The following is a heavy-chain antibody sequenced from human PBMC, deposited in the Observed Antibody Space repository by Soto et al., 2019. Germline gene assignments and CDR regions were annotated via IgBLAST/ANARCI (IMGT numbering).Heavy chain of an antibody. V-gene: IGHV1-18*01. CDR3: ARDHYGSGSFDY. Sequence: GXSGKVSFKAAGYTFTSDGISWVRQATGQGLEWMGWISAYNGNTNYAQKLQGRVTMTTDTSTSTAYMELRSLRSDDTAVYYCARDHYGSGSFDYWGQGTLVTVSS. J-gene: IGHJ4*02. D-gene: IGHD3-10*01. CDR2: ISAYNGNT. CDR1: GYTFTSDG.